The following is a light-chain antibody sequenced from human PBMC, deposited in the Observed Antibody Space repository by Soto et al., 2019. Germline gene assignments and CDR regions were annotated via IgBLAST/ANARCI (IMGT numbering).Light chain of an antibody. Sequence: AIPMTQSPPSLSASVGDRVTITCRASQGIGNDLGWYQQKPGKAPKLLIYAASTLQGGVPSRFSGSGSGTDFTLTISSLQPEDFATYYCLQDYNYPWTFGQGTKVEI. CDR2: AAS. J-gene: IGKJ1*01. CDR3: LQDYNYPWT. V-gene: IGKV1-6*01. CDR1: QGIGND.